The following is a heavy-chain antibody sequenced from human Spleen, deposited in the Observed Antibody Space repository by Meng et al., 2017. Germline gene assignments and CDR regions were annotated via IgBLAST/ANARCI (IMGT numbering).Heavy chain of an antibody. CDR2: INHSGST. CDR1: GGSFSGYY. CDR3: AGLPRDSSAGNWFDP. V-gene: IGHV4-34*01. J-gene: IGHJ5*02. Sequence: QVQLQQWGAGLLKPSETLSLTCAVYGGSFSGYYWSWIRQPPGKGLEWIGEINHSGSTNYNPSLKSRVTISVDTSKNQFSLNLSSVTAADTAMYYCAGLPRDSSAGNWFDPWGQGTLVTVSS. D-gene: IGHD3-22*01.